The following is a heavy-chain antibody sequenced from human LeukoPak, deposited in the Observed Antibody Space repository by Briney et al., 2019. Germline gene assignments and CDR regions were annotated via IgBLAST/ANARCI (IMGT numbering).Heavy chain of an antibody. J-gene: IGHJ4*02. V-gene: IGHV4-30-2*01. Sequence: SQTLSLTCTVSGGSISSGGYYWSWLRQPPGKGLEWIGYIYHSGSTYYNPSLKSRVTISVDRSKNQFSLKLSSVTAADTAVYYCASTEVGASDYWGQGTLVTVSS. CDR3: ASTEVGASDY. CDR1: GGSISSGGYY. D-gene: IGHD1-26*01. CDR2: IYHSGST.